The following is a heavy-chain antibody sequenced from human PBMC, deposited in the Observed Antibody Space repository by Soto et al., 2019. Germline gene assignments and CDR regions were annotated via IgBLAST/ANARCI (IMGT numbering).Heavy chain of an antibody. CDR2: IIPIVGTG. V-gene: IGHV1-69*01. Sequence: QVQLVQSGAEVRKPGSSVTVSCKASGGTFSNYAISWVRQAPGQGLEWMGGIIPIVGTGSYAQKFQGRVTITADEPTTTAYMELSSLRFEDTAVYYCARVVILVPTASTHSYYHMDVWRPWTTVTVSS. CDR1: GGTFSNYA. J-gene: IGHJ6*02. CDR3: ARVVILVPTASTHSYYHMDV. D-gene: IGHD2-2*01.